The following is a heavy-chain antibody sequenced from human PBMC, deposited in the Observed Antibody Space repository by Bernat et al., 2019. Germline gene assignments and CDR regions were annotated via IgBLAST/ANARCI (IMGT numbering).Heavy chain of an antibody. D-gene: IGHD3-9*01. V-gene: IGHV3-30*18. CDR2: ISYDGSNK. CDR3: AKAYDILTGYYLGLDY. J-gene: IGHJ4*02. Sequence: QVQLVESGGGVAQPGRSLRLSCAASGFTFSSYGMHWVRQAPGKGLEWVAVISYDGSNKYYADSVKGRFTISRDNSKNTLYLQMNSLRAEDTAVYYCAKAYDILTGYYLGLDYWGQGTLVTVSS. CDR1: GFTFSSYG.